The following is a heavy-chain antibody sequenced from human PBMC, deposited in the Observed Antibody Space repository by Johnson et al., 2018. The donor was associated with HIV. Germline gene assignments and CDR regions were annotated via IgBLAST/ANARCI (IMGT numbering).Heavy chain of an antibody. CDR3: ARYSGSYLPDAFDI. D-gene: IGHD1-26*01. CDR1: GFTFDDYA. Sequence: VQLVESGGGLVQPGRSLRLSCAASGFTFDDYAMHWVRQAPGKGLEWVSGISWNSGSIGYADSVKGRFTISRDNAKNSLYLQMNSLRAEDTALYYCARYSGSYLPDAFDIWGQGTMVTVSS. V-gene: IGHV3-9*01. CDR2: ISWNSGSI. J-gene: IGHJ3*02.